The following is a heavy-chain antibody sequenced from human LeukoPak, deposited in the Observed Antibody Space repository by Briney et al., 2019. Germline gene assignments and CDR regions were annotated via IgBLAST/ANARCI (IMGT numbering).Heavy chain of an antibody. CDR2: IWYDGSNK. CDR3: ARDLMGLFHVEMATIYYNYYGMDV. V-gene: IGHV3-33*01. D-gene: IGHD5-24*01. Sequence: GGSLRLSCAASGFTFSSYGMHWVRQAPGKGLEWVAVIWYDGSNKYYADFVKGRFTISRDNSKNTLYLQMNSLRAEDTAVYYCARDLMGLFHVEMATIYYNYYGMDVWGQGTTVTVSS. J-gene: IGHJ6*02. CDR1: GFTFSSYG.